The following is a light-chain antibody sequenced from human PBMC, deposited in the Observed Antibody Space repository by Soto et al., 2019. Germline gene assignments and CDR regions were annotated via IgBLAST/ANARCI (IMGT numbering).Light chain of an antibody. V-gene: IGKV3D-20*02. Sequence: IVLTQSPGTLSLSPGERATLSCRASQTISSSSLAWYQQKGCQAPRRLIYGASSRATGIPDRFSGSGSGTDFTLTISSLEPEDFAVYYCQQRSNGPTFTFGQGTKLEIK. CDR3: QQRSNGPTFT. CDR1: QTISSSS. CDR2: GAS. J-gene: IGKJ2*01.